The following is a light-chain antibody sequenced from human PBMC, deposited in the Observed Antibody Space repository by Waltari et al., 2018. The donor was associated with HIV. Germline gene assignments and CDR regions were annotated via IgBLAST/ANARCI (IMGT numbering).Light chain of an antibody. CDR3: LQHHSYPLT. CDR2: TAS. V-gene: IGKV1-17*01. Sequence: DIQMTQSPSSLSASVGDRVNITCRASQGIRNGLGWYQQKPGKAPKRLIYTASTLQSGVPSRFSGSGSGTEFTLTISSLQPEDFATYYCLQHHSYPLTFGQGTKVDIK. J-gene: IGKJ1*01. CDR1: QGIRNG.